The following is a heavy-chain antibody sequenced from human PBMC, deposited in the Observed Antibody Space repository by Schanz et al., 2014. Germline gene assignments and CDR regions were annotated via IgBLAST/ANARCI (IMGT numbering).Heavy chain of an antibody. D-gene: IGHD2-15*01. CDR2: ISYDGSNK. V-gene: IGHV3-30-3*01. J-gene: IGHJ4*02. CDR1: GFTLSSYA. CDR3: ARDRGYCSGGSCLTFDY. Sequence: ADLVESGGGLIQRGESLRLSCSASGFTLSSYAMHWVRQAPGKGLEWVAVISYDGSNKYYADSVKGRFTISRDNSKNTLYLQMNTLRAEDTAVYYCARDRGYCSGGSCLTFDYWGQETLVTVSS.